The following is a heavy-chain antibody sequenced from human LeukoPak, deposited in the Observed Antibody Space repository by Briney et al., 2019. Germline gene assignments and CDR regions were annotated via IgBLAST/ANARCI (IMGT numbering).Heavy chain of an antibody. D-gene: IGHD3-10*01. CDR3: ARGEEHGSGIVHFDY. J-gene: IGHJ4*02. V-gene: IGHV4-4*02. CDR1: GGSISSSNW. CDR2: IYHGGST. Sequence: SETLSLTCAVSGGSISSSNWWSWVRQPPGKGLEWIGEIYHGGSTNYNPSLKSRVTLSVHKSKNQFSLELSSVTAADTAVYYCARGEEHGSGIVHFDYWGQGILVTVSS.